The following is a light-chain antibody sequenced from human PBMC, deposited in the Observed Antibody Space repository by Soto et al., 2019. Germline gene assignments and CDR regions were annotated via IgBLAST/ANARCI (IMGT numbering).Light chain of an antibody. CDR1: QSVSSSN. CDR3: QQYLTSPKT. V-gene: IGKV3-20*01. CDR2: AAS. Sequence: DIVLTQSPGTLSLSPGERATLSCRASQSVSSSNLAWYQQKPAQAPRLLIYAASRRAPGIPERFSGSGSGTDFTLTISRLGPEDFAVYYCQQYLTSPKTFGQGTKVEIK. J-gene: IGKJ1*01.